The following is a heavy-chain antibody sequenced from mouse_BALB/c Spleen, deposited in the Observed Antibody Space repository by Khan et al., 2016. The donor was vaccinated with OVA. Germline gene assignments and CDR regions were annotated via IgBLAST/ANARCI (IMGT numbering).Heavy chain of an antibody. CDR3: ARSNSYWYFEV. J-gene: IGHJ1*01. D-gene: IGHD4-1*02. Sequence: QIQLVQSGPELKKPGETVKISCTASGYTFTNYGMNWVKQAPGKGLKWMGWINTYTGQPTYPDEFKGRFAFSLETSASTAYLQINNLNNEDTATYFGARSNSYWYFEVWVAGTTVIVSS. V-gene: IGHV9-3-1*01. CDR1: GYTFTNYG. CDR2: INTYTGQP.